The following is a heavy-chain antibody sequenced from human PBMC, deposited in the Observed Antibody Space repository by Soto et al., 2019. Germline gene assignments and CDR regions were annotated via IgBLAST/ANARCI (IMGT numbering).Heavy chain of an antibody. CDR1: GYTFTSYG. J-gene: IGHJ4*02. CDR3: ARDKGVPTDSRDGYNYPFDY. D-gene: IGHD5-12*01. V-gene: IGHV1-18*01. Sequence: ASVKVSCKASGYTFTSYGISWVRQAPGQGLEWMGWISAYNGNTNYAQKLQGRVTMTTDTSTSTAYMELRSLRSDDTAVYYCARDKGVPTDSRDGYNYPFDYWGQGTLVTVSS. CDR2: ISAYNGNT.